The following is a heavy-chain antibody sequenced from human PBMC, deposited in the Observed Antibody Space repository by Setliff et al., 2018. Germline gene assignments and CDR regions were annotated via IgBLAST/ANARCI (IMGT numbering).Heavy chain of an antibody. CDR1: GYTLSNSI. CDR3: ERLVRYCSTTSCQRTSGDDF. Sequence: ASVKVSCKASGYTLSNSILSWVRQAPGQGLEWMGWISAYNGKTYFAQKFQDRITLTTDTPAKTAYMDLRSLRSDDTAVYYCERLVRYCSTTSCQRTSGDDFWGLGTLVTVPQ. CDR2: ISAYNGKT. D-gene: IGHD2-2*01. J-gene: IGHJ4*02. V-gene: IGHV1-18*01.